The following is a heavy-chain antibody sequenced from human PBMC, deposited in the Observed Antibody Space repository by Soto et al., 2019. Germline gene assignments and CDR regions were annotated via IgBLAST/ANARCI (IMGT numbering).Heavy chain of an antibody. CDR1: GFTFSSYA. D-gene: IGHD3-3*01. CDR2: ISYDGSNK. CDR3: ARVLSNYYYYGMDV. Sequence: GGSLRLSCAASGFTFSSYAMHWVRQAPGKGLEWVAVISYDGSNKYYADSVKGRFTISRDNSKNTLYLQMNSLRAEDTAVYYCARVLSNYYYYGMDVWGQGTTGTVS. V-gene: IGHV3-30-3*01. J-gene: IGHJ6*02.